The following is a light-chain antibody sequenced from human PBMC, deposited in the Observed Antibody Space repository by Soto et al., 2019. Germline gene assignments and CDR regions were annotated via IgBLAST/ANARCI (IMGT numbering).Light chain of an antibody. Sequence: AIQMTQSPSSLSASVGDRVAISCRASQDIRNTLAWYQQKTGEAPKILIFAESNLQSGVPSRFSGSGSVTDLTLAITGLQPEDFATYYCLKYYNFSWTCGQGTKVDIK. CDR3: LKYYNFSWT. J-gene: IGKJ1*01. V-gene: IGKV1-6*01. CDR2: AES. CDR1: QDIRNT.